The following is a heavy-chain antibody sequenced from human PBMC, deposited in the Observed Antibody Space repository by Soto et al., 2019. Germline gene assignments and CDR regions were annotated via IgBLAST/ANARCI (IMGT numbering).Heavy chain of an antibody. CDR3: ARGPTDYYDKSGDYSLDY. CDR2: ISYDGSNK. J-gene: IGHJ4*02. D-gene: IGHD3-22*01. CDR1: GFTFSSYG. V-gene: IGHV3-30*03. Sequence: GSLRLSCAASGFTFSSYGMHWVRQAPGKGLEWVAVISYDGSNKYYADSVKGRFTISRDNSKNTLYLQMNSLRSDDTAVYYCARGPTDYYDKSGDYSLDYWGQGTLVTVSS.